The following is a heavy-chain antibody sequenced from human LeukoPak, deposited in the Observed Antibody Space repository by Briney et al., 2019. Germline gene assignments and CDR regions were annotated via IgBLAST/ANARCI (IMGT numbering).Heavy chain of an antibody. CDR3: ARDLGRDIRGAFDI. CDR1: GFTVSSNY. J-gene: IGHJ3*02. D-gene: IGHD3-9*01. CDR2: IYSGGST. Sequence: GGSLRLSCAASGFTVSSNYMSWVRQAPGKGLEWVSVIYSGGSTYYADSVKGRFTISRDNSKNTLYLQMNSLRAEDTAVYYCARDLGRDIRGAFDIWGQGTMVTVSS. V-gene: IGHV3-66*01.